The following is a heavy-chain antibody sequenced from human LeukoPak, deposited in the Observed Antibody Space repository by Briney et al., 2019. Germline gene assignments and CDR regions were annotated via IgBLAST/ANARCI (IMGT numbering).Heavy chain of an antibody. V-gene: IGHV3-33*01. CDR3: ARDPSRPYSSSWLDY. J-gene: IGHJ4*02. Sequence: GGSLRLSCAASGFTFSSYGMHWVRQAPGKGLEWVAVIWYDGSNKYYADSVKGRFTISRDNSKNTLYLQMNSLRAEGTAVYYRARDPSRPYSSSWLDYWGQGTLVTVSS. CDR1: GFTFSSYG. D-gene: IGHD6-13*01. CDR2: IWYDGSNK.